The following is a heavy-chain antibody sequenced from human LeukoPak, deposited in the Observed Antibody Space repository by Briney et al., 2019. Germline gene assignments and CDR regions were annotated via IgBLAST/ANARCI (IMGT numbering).Heavy chain of an antibody. J-gene: IGHJ4*02. CDR2: ISGSGGST. CDR1: GFTFSRFA. V-gene: IGHV3-23*01. Sequence: GGSLRLSCAASGFTFSRFAMNWVRQAPGKGLEWVSAISGSGGSTYYADSVKGRFTISRDNSKNTLYLQMNSLRAEDTAVYYCAKDRGMGFDYWGQGTLVTVSS. D-gene: IGHD3-10*01. CDR3: AKDRGMGFDY.